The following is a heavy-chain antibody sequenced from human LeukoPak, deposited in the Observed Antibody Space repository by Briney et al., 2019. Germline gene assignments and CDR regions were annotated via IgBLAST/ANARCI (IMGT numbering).Heavy chain of an antibody. CDR2: INGSGSNT. V-gene: IGHV3-23*01. CDR1: RFSFISYA. CDR3: VKAGVTFGYYYDSSGSFDL. Sequence: PGGSLRLSCKASRFSFISYAMSWVRQAPGRGPEWVSQINGSGSNTYYADSVKGRFTISRDNAKSTLFLQMNSLRDEDTAVYYCVKAGVTFGYYYDSSGSFDLWGQGTLVTVSS. D-gene: IGHD3-22*01. J-gene: IGHJ4*02.